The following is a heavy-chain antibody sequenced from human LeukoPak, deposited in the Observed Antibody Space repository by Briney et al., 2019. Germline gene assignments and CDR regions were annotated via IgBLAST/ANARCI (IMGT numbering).Heavy chain of an antibody. Sequence: SETLSLTCAVYGGSFSGYYWSWIRQPPGKGLEWIGEINHSGSTNYNPSLKSRVTISVDTSKNQFSLKLSSVTAADTAVYYCARRGGIVVVPAAKISWFDPWGQGTLVTVSS. CDR3: ARRGGIVVVPAAKISWFDP. CDR2: INHSGST. D-gene: IGHD2-2*01. CDR1: GGSFSGYY. V-gene: IGHV4-34*01. J-gene: IGHJ5*02.